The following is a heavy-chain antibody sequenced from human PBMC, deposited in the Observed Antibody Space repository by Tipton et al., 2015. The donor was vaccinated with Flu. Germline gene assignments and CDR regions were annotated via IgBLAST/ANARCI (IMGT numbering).Heavy chain of an antibody. J-gene: IGHJ4*02. V-gene: IGHV3-74*01. D-gene: IGHD4-17*01. CDR3: AREDYGDYPAPPDY. Sequence: SLRLSCAASGFTFSSYWMHWVRQAPGKGLVWVSRINSDGSSTSYADSVKGRFTISRDNAKNTLYLQMNSLRAEDTAVYYCAREDYGDYPAPPDYWGQGTLVTVSS. CDR1: GFTFSSYW. CDR2: INSDGSST.